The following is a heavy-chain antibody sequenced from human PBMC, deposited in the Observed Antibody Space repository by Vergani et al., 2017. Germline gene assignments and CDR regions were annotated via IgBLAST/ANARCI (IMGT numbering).Heavy chain of an antibody. V-gene: IGHV3-30*18. D-gene: IGHD1-26*01. CDR3: AKDSHLWELLSWHYFDY. CDR1: GFTFSSFA. Sequence: QVQLVESGGGVVQPGRSLRLSCTASGFTFSSFAMHWVRQAPGKGMEWVAVISYDGSNKYYADSVEGRFTISRDNSKNTLYLQMNSLRAEDTAVYYCAKDSHLWELLSWHYFDYWGQGTLVTVSS. CDR2: ISYDGSNK. J-gene: IGHJ4*02.